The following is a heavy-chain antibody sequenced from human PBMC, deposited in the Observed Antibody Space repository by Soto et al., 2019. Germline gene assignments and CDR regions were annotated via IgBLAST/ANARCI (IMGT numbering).Heavy chain of an antibody. CDR1: GYPFTHYG. J-gene: IGHJ6*02. CDR2: ISPYNGNA. D-gene: IGHD3-10*01. CDR3: ARDQSFDRSYYYGIDV. Sequence: QVQLVQSGAEVKKPGASVKVSCKSSGYPFTHYGITWVRQAPGQGLEWMGWISPYNGNANYGQTTQGRVTLTKDTSTSTVYMELRSLRYDDTAVYYCARDQSFDRSYYYGIDVWGQGTTVTVSS. V-gene: IGHV1-18*01.